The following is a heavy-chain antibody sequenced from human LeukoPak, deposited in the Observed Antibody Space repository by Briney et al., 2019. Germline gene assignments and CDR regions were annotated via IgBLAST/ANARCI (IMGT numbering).Heavy chain of an antibody. CDR1: GGSISSYY. D-gene: IGHD4-11*01. Sequence: SETLSLTCTVSGGSISSYYWSWIRQPAGKGLEWIGRIYTSGSTNYNPSLKSRVTMSVDTSKNQFSLKLRSVTAADTAVYYCARGMTTVTENWFDPWGQGTLVTVSS. J-gene: IGHJ5*02. V-gene: IGHV4-4*07. CDR2: IYTSGST. CDR3: ARGMTTVTENWFDP.